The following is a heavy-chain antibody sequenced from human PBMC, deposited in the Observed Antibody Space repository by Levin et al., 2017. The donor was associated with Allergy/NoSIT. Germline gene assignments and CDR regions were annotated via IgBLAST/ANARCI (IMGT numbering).Heavy chain of an antibody. D-gene: IGHD6-13*01. V-gene: IGHV3-66*01. CDR2: IYSGGST. CDR1: GFTVSSNY. J-gene: IGHJ6*03. CDR3: ARFAGTGFFLYYYYMDV. Sequence: GGSLRLSCAASGFTVSSNYMSWVRQAPGKGLEWVSVIYSGGSTYYADSVKGRFTISRDNSKNTLYLQMNSLRAEDTAVYYCARFAGTGFFLYYYYMDVWGKGTTVTVSS.